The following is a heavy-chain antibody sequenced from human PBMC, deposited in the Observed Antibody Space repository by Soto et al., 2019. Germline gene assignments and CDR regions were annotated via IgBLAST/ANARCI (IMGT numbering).Heavy chain of an antibody. CDR3: AKVPKQWLVYYFDY. CDR2: ISGSGGST. CDR1: GFPFSSYA. V-gene: IGHV3-23*01. Sequence: GGSLRLSCAASGFPFSSYAMSWVRQAPGKGLEWVSAISGSGGSTYYADSVKGRFTISRDNSKNTLYLQMNSLRAEDTAVYYCAKVPKQWLVYYFDYWGQGTLVTVSS. D-gene: IGHD6-19*01. J-gene: IGHJ4*02.